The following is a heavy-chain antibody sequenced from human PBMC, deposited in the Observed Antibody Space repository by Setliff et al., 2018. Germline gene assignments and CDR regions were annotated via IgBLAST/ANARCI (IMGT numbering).Heavy chain of an antibody. J-gene: IGHJ4*02. CDR2: IIGSGIST. Sequence: GGSLRLSCAASGFSFSSYAMSWVRQAPGKGLEWVSTIIGSGISTYYADSVQGRFTISRDNHKNTLYLQMNSLRVEDTAIYYCAKPQVELRWGFESWGQGTPVTVSS. V-gene: IGHV3-23*01. D-gene: IGHD1-7*01. CDR3: AKPQVELRWGFES. CDR1: GFSFSSYA.